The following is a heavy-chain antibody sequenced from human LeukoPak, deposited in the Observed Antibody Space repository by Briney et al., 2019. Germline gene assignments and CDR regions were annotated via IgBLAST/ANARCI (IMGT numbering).Heavy chain of an antibody. Sequence: GGSLRLSCAASGFTFSSYAMHWVRQAPGKGLEWVAVISYDGSNKYYADSVKGRFTISRDNSKNTLYLQMNSLRAEDTAVYYCARSGRKWELLRNFDYWGQGTLVTVSS. V-gene: IGHV3-30*04. D-gene: IGHD1-26*01. J-gene: IGHJ4*02. CDR3: ARSGRKWELLRNFDY. CDR2: ISYDGSNK. CDR1: GFTFSSYA.